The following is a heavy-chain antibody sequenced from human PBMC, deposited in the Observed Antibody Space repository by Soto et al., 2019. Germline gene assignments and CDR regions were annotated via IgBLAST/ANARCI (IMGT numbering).Heavy chain of an antibody. CDR2: IYYSGST. CDR3: ARVIRYFDWLRHSYYYYYMDV. J-gene: IGHJ6*03. D-gene: IGHD3-9*01. Sequence: SETLSLTCTVSGGSISSYYWSWIRQPPGKGLEWIGYIYYSGSTNYNPSLKSRVTISVDTSKNQFSLKLSSVTAADTAVYYCARVIRYFDWLRHSYYYYYMDVWGKGTTVTVSS. CDR1: GGSISSYY. V-gene: IGHV4-59*01.